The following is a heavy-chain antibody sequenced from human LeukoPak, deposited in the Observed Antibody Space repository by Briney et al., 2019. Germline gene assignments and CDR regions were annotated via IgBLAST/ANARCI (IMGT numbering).Heavy chain of an antibody. CDR1: GGSFSGNY. J-gene: IGHJ4*02. Sequence: SETLSLTCGVYGGSFSGNYWSWIRQPPGKGLEWIGEINHSGSTNYNPSLKSRVTISVDTSKNQFSLKLSSVTAADTAVYYCARGLYGDYGSWGQGTLVTVSS. V-gene: IGHV4-34*01. CDR2: INHSGST. CDR3: ARGLYGDYGS. D-gene: IGHD4-17*01.